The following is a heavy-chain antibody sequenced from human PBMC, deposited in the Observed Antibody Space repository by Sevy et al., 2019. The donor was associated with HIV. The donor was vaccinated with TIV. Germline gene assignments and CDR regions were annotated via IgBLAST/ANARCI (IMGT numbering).Heavy chain of an antibody. V-gene: IGHV1-2*02. CDR2: INPNSGGI. J-gene: IGHJ4*02. CDR3: ATKSRGYSYGFADY. D-gene: IGHD5-18*01. Sequence: ASVKVSCKVSGYTFTDYYMHWVRQAPGQGLEWMGWINPNSGGINYAQKFQGRVTMTRDTSISTAYMELSRLRSDDTAVYYCATKSRGYSYGFADYWGQGTLVTVSS. CDR1: GYTFTDYY.